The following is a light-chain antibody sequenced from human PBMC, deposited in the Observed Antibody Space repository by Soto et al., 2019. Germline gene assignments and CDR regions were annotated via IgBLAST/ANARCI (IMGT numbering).Light chain of an antibody. CDR2: NAS. Sequence: ETVLTQSPATLSLSPGDRATLSCRASESVRSYLAWYQQKPGQAPRLLIYNASKRATGIPARFSGSGSGTDFTLTVSSLEHEDFAIYYCQQRSDWEFTFGPGTRVDIK. J-gene: IGKJ3*01. CDR3: QQRSDWEFT. V-gene: IGKV3-11*01. CDR1: ESVRSY.